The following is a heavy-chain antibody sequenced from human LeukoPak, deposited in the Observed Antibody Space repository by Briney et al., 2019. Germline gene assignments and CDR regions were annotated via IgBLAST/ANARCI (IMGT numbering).Heavy chain of an antibody. D-gene: IGHD6-13*01. J-gene: IGHJ5*02. V-gene: IGHV3-23*01. CDR2: ISGSGGST. Sequence: PGGSLRLSCATSGFTFSNYAMSWVRQAPGKGLEWVSAISGSGGSTYYADSVKGRFTISRDNSKNTLYLQMNSLRAEDTAVYYCAKDGSNWYGNWFDPWGQGTLVTVSS. CDR1: GFTFSNYA. CDR3: AKDGSNWYGNWFDP.